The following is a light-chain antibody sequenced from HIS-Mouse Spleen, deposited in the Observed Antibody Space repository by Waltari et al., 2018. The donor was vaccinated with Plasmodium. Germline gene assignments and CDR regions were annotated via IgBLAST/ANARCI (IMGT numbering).Light chain of an antibody. CDR1: QSISNY. CDR3: QQSYSTWT. J-gene: IGKJ1*01. V-gene: IGKV1-39*01. CDR2: AAS. Sequence: DIQMTQSPSSLSASVADRVTITCRASQSISNYLKWYQQKPGKAPKFLIYAASTLQSGVPSRFSGSGSGTDFTLTISSLQPEDFATYYCQQSYSTWTFGQGTKVEIK.